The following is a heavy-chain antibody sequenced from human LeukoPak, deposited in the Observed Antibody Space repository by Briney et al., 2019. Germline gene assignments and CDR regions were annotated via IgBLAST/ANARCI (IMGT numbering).Heavy chain of an antibody. Sequence: PSETLSLTCAVSGGSISSGGYSWSWIRQPPGKGLEWIGYIYHTGTTYYNPSLKSRVSISADRSKNHFSLKLTSMTAADTAVYYCARRNLEDAFDIWGQGTMVTVSS. V-gene: IGHV4-30-2*01. D-gene: IGHD1-14*01. CDR2: IYHTGTT. CDR3: ARRNLEDAFDI. CDR1: GGSISSGGYS. J-gene: IGHJ3*02.